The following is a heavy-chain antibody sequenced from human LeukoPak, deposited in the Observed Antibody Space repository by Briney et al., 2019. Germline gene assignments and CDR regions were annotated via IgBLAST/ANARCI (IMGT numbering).Heavy chain of an antibody. J-gene: IGHJ6*02. CDR3: ARDSGWLRSNYYYYGMDV. D-gene: IGHD5-12*01. V-gene: IGHV4-59*01. CDR1: GGSISSYY. Sequence: SETLSLTCTVSGGSISSYYWSWIRQPPGKGLEWIGYIYYSGSTNYNPSLKSRVTISVDTSKNQFSLKLSSVTAADTAVYYCARDSGWLRSNYYYYGMDVWGQGTTVTVS. CDR2: IYYSGST.